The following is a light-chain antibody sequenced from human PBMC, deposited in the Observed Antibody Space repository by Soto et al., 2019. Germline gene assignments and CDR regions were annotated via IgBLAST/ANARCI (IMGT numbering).Light chain of an antibody. V-gene: IGLV2-14*01. Sequence: QSALTQPASVSGSPGQSITISCTGTSSDVGGYNYVSWYQQHPGKAPKLMIYEVSNRPSGVSNRFSGSKSGNTASLTISGLQAEDEADDYCSSYTSSSTLDVLFGGGTKLTVL. CDR1: SSDVGGYNY. CDR3: SSYTSSSTLDVL. J-gene: IGLJ2*01. CDR2: EVS.